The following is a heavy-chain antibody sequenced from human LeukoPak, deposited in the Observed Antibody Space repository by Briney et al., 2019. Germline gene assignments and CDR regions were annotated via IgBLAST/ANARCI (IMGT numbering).Heavy chain of an antibody. J-gene: IGHJ4*02. D-gene: IGHD3-22*01. CDR3: ARDLFEYYYDSSGYFDY. CDR1: GFTFSSYS. Sequence: GSLRLSCAASGFTFSSYSMNWVRQAPGKGLEWVSYISSSSSTIYYADSVKGRFTISRDNAKNSLYLQMNSLRAEDTAVYYCARDLFEYYYDSSGYFDYWGQGSLVTVSS. V-gene: IGHV3-48*04. CDR2: ISSSSSTI.